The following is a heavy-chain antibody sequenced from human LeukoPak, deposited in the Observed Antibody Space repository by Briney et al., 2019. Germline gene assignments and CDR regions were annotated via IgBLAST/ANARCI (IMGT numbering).Heavy chain of an antibody. CDR3: ARGFVGSGSWSGGPKQFDY. Sequence: GGSLRLSCATSGFTFSSYSMNWVRQAPGKGLEWVSYISSSSSTIYYADSVKGRFTISRDNAKNSLYLQMNSLRAEDTAVYYCARGFVGSGSWSGGPKQFDYWGRGPRATV. D-gene: IGHD3-10*01. CDR2: ISSSSSTI. J-gene: IGHJ4*02. V-gene: IGHV3-48*04. CDR1: GFTFSSYS.